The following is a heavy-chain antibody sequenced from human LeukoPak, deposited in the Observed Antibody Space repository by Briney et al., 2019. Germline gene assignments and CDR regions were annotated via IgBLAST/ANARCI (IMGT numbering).Heavy chain of an antibody. J-gene: IGHJ4*02. CDR3: AREVGLRSPPFDY. CDR1: GFTFSSYS. CDR2: ISSSSGYI. Sequence: GGSLRLSCAASGFTFSSYSMNWVRQAPGKGLEWVSSISSSSGYIYYADSVKGRFTISRDNAKNSLYLQMNSLRAEDTAVYYCAREVGLRSPPFDYWGQGTLVTVSS. V-gene: IGHV3-21*01. D-gene: IGHD4-17*01.